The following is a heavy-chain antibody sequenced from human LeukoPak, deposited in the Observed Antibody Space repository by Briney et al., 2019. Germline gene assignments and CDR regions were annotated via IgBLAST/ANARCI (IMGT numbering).Heavy chain of an antibody. CDR3: SRVESIRYPTDV. D-gene: IGHD5/OR15-5a*01. V-gene: IGHV4-39*01. J-gene: IGHJ6*04. Sequence: SETLSLTCTVSGGSVSSSSYYWGWIRQPPGKGLEWIGIIFYTGTTHYNPSLESRVIISVDTSKNQVSLRLSSVTAADTAVYFCSRVESIRYPTDVWGKGTTVTVSP. CDR2: IFYTGTT. CDR1: GGSVSSSSYY.